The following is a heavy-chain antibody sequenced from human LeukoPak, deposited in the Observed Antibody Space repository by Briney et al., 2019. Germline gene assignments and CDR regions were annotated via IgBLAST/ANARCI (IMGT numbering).Heavy chain of an antibody. V-gene: IGHV4-59*01. CDR1: GGSISSYY. CDR2: IYYSGST. CDR3: ARGQALYYDILTGYPHFDY. D-gene: IGHD3-9*01. Sequence: PSETLSLTCTVSGGSISSYYWSWIRQPPGKGLEWIGYIYYSGSTNYNPSLKSRVTISVDTSKNQFSLKLSSVTAADTAVYYCARGQALYYDILTGYPHFDYWGQGTLVTVSS. J-gene: IGHJ4*02.